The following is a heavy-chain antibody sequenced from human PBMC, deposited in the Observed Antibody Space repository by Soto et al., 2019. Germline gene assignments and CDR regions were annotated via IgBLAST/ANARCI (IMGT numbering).Heavy chain of an antibody. D-gene: IGHD1-1*01. CDR1: GFTFSSYA. J-gene: IGHJ4*02. CDR3: ARDRVQFDY. Sequence: EVQLLESGGGLVQPGGSLRLSCAASGFTFSSYAMSWVRQAPGKGLEWVSTITGSGGSTYYAGSVKGRFTISRDNSKNTLYLQMNSLRAEDTAVYYGARDRVQFDYWGQGTLVTVSS. CDR2: ITGSGGST. V-gene: IGHV3-23*01.